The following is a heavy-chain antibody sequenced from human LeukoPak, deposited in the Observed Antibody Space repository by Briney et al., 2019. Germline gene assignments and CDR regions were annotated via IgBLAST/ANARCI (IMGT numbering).Heavy chain of an antibody. CDR1: GFTFSSYA. V-gene: IGHV3-23*01. Sequence: PGGSLRLSCAASGFTFSSYAMTWVRQAPGMGLEWVSGISGSGGSTYYADSVKGRFTISRDNSKNTLYLQMNSLRAEDTAVYYCANSVAHSYWGQGTLVTVSS. J-gene: IGHJ4*02. D-gene: IGHD6-19*01. CDR2: ISGSGGST. CDR3: ANSVAHSY.